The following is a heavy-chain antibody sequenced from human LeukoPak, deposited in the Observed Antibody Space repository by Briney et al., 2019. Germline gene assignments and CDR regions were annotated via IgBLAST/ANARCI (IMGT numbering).Heavy chain of an antibody. J-gene: IGHJ4*02. CDR2: IKQDGSEK. CDR1: TLTFSNYW. CDR3: ASAFWSGYLGY. D-gene: IGHD3-3*01. Sequence: GGSLRLSCAASTLTFSNYWMSWVRQAPGKGLEWVANIKQDGSEKYYVDSVKGRFTISRDNAKNSLYLQMNSLRAEDTAVYYCASAFWSGYLGYWGQGTLVTVSS. V-gene: IGHV3-7*01.